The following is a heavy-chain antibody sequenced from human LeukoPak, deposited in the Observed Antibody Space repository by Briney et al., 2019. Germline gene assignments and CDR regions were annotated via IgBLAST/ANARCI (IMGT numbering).Heavy chain of an antibody. D-gene: IGHD4-23*01. Sequence: SVKVSCKSSGGTFSSYAISWVRQAPGQGLEWMGRIIPIFGTANYAQKFQGRVTITTDESTSTAYMELSSLRSEDTAVYYCARTDYGGNQGDFDYWGQGTLVTVSS. CDR2: IIPIFGTA. J-gene: IGHJ4*02. CDR3: ARTDYGGNQGDFDY. V-gene: IGHV1-69*05. CDR1: GGTFSSYA.